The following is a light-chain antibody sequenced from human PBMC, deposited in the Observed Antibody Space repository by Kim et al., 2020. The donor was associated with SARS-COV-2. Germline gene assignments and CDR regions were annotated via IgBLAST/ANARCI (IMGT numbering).Light chain of an antibody. Sequence: SPGKSATLSCRASHSVSSNLAWYQQKPGQAPSLLIYDASTRATGVPARFSGSGSGTEFTLIISSLQSEDFAVYFCQHYNNWPPITFGQGTRLEIK. CDR3: QHYNNWPPIT. CDR2: DAS. V-gene: IGKV3-15*01. CDR1: HSVSSN. J-gene: IGKJ5*01.